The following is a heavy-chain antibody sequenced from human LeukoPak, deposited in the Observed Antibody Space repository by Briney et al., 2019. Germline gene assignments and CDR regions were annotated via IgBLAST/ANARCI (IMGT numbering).Heavy chain of an antibody. CDR1: GFTFSSFA. V-gene: IGHV3-66*01. J-gene: IGHJ5*02. CDR3: ERGPKQQLIWGRASNGFDP. Sequence: PGGCLRLSCAASGFTFSSFAMSWVRQAPGKGLEWVSVIYSGGSTHYADSVKGRFTISRDNSKNTLYLQMNSLRAEDTAVYYCERGPKQQLIWGRASNGFDPWGQGTLVTVSS. D-gene: IGHD6-13*01. CDR2: IYSGGST.